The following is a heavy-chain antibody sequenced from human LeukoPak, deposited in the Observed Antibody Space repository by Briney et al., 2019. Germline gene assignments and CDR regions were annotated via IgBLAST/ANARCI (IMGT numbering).Heavy chain of an antibody. CDR1: GFTVSSNY. V-gene: IGHV3-53*01. D-gene: IGHD4-17*01. CDR2: IYSGGST. J-gene: IGHJ4*02. CDR3: ARVTVTTYFDY. Sequence: PGGSQRLPCAASGFTVSSNYMSWVRQAPGKGLEWVSVIYSGGSTYYADSVKGRFTISRDNSKNTLYLQMNSLRAEDTAVYYCARVTVTTYFDYWGQGTLVTVSS.